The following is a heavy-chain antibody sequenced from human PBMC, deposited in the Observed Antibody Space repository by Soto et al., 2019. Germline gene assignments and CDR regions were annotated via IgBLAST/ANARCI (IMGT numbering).Heavy chain of an antibody. J-gene: IGHJ6*02. V-gene: IGHV3-23*01. D-gene: IGHD3-10*01. CDR2: ISGSAGTT. Sequence: GGSLRLSCAASGFTFSSYAMSWVRQAPGKGLEWVSLISGSAGTTYYADSVKGRFTISRDNSKNTVYLQMNSLRAEDTAVYYCAPLGGLPVSWGQGTTVTVSS. CDR1: GFTFSSYA. CDR3: APLGGLPVS.